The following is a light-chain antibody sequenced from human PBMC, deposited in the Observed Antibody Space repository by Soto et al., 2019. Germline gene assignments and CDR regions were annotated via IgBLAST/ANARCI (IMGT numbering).Light chain of an antibody. V-gene: IGLV2-14*01. J-gene: IGLJ2*01. CDR2: EVS. CDR1: SSDVGGYNY. Sequence: QSVLTQPASVSGSPGQSITISCTGTSSDVGGYNYVSWYQQHPGKAPKLMIYEVSNRPSGVSNRFSGSKSGNTAPLTISWLQAEDEADYYCSSYTSRSTVVFGGGTKLTVL. CDR3: SSYTSRSTVV.